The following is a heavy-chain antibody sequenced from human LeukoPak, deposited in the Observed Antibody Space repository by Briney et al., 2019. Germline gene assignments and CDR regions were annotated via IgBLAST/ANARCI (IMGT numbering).Heavy chain of an antibody. CDR3: AHTRAAGGFSFDY. V-gene: IGHV2-5*01. D-gene: IGHD6-13*01. Sequence: SGPTLVKPTQTLTLTCAFSGFSISTTAVGVGWIRQPPGKALEWLALIYWNDDKRYSSSLKSRLTVTKDTSKNQVVLTMANMDPVGTATYYCAHTRAAGGFSFDYWGQGALVTVSS. CDR1: GFSISTTAVG. CDR2: IYWNDDK. J-gene: IGHJ4*02.